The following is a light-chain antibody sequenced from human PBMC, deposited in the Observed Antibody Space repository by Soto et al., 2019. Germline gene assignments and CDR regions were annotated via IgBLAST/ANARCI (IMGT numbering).Light chain of an antibody. CDR2: DAS. J-gene: IGKJ4*01. CDR3: QQYSYYSLT. CDR1: QSVSAW. Sequence: DIKITQSPSTLSASVGGRVTISCRASQSVSAWFAWYQQKPVKAPKLLISDASSLKSGVPSRFSGSGYGTEFTLTISSLQPEDFATYYCQQYSYYSLTFGGGTKV. V-gene: IGKV1-5*01.